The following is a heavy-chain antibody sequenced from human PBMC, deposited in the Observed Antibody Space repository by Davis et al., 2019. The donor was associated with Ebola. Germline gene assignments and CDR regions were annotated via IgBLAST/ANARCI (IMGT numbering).Heavy chain of an antibody. D-gene: IGHD6-13*01. CDR3: ARGRGTAGFYHAMDV. V-gene: IGHV1-69*13. CDR1: GGTFNISA. CDR2: IIPIFDTA. Sequence: SVKVSCKASGGTFNISAISWVRQAPGQGLEWMGGIIPIFDTANYAQKFQGRITITADESTSTAYMDLSSLRSDDTAVYYCARGRGTAGFYHAMDVWGQGTWVTVSS. J-gene: IGHJ6*02.